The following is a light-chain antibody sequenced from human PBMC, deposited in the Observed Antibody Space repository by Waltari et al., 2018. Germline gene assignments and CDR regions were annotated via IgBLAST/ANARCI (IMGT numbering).Light chain of an antibody. CDR3: QQTYRLLGP. V-gene: IGKV1-39*01. CDR2: ATS. Sequence: NAPKLLIYATSTLHNGVPSRFSGSGSATEFTLTISNLQTEDFATSYCQQTYRLLGPFGQGTKVEIK. J-gene: IGKJ1*01.